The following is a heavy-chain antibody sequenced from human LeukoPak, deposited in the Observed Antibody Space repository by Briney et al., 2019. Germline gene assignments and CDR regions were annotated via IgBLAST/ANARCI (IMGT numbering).Heavy chain of an antibody. CDR1: GFTFSSYA. CDR3: AKTMVRGVDAFDI. D-gene: IGHD3-10*01. CDR2: ISGSGGST. Sequence: GGSLRLSCAASGFTFSSYAMSWVRQAPGKGLEWVSAISGSGGSTYYADSVKGRFTISRDNSKNTLYLQMNSLRDEDTAVYYCAKTMVRGVDAFDIWGQGTMVTVSS. J-gene: IGHJ3*02. V-gene: IGHV3-23*01.